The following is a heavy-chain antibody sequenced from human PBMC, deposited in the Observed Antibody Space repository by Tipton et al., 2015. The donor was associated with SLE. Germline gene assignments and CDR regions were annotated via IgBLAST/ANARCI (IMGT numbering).Heavy chain of an antibody. CDR2: IFQSGSA. CDR1: GNDISRGTY. CDR3: ATEWYSSTSFDY. D-gene: IGHD6-13*01. J-gene: IGHJ4*01. Sequence: TLSLTCDVSGNDISRGTYWAWIRQPPGKGLGWLGSIFQSGSARYNPSLKSRASISVDTSKNQFSLRLTSVTAADTAVYYCATEWYSSTSFDYWGHGTRVSVSS. V-gene: IGHV4-38-2*01.